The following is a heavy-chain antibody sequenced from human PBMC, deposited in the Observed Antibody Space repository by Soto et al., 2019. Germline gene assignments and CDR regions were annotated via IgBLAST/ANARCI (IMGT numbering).Heavy chain of an antibody. D-gene: IGHD3-10*01. CDR2: INAANGDT. Sequence: QVNLVQSGPEVKEPGASVKVSCKASGYTFNKYPMHWVRQAPGQGLEWMGWINAANGDTGYSQKFQGRVTLTRDTSASTAYMELSSLRSEDTAVYYCARKDYYGSGIYYFDYWGQGTLVTVSS. J-gene: IGHJ4*02. CDR3: ARKDYYGSGIYYFDY. CDR1: GYTFNKYP. V-gene: IGHV1-3*01.